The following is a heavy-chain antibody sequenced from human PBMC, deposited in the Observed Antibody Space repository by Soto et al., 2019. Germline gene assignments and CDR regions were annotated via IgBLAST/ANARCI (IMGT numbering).Heavy chain of an antibody. D-gene: IGHD4-17*01. J-gene: IGHJ4*02. CDR2: FDPNGGKT. CDR3: ARVRRPHDGGTNDY. Sequence: ASVKVSCKVSGYTLTELSMHWVRQAPGKGLEWMGGFDPNGGKTIYAQKFQGRVTMTRDTSTSTVYMELSSLRSEDTAVYYCARVRRPHDGGTNDYWGQGTLVTVSS. V-gene: IGHV1-24*01. CDR1: GYTLTELS.